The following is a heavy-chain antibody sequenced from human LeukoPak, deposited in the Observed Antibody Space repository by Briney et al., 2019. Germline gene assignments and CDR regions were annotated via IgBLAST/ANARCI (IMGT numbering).Heavy chain of an antibody. J-gene: IGHJ4*02. Sequence: GGSLRLSCAASGVTFSSYAMSCVRQAPGKGLEWVSAISGSGGSTYYADSVKGRFTISRDNSKNTLYLQMNRLRAEDTAVYYCAKDFGIGLRYFDWNYWGQGTLVTVSS. CDR2: ISGSGGST. CDR3: AKDFGIGLRYFDWNY. D-gene: IGHD3-9*01. CDR1: GVTFSSYA. V-gene: IGHV3-23*01.